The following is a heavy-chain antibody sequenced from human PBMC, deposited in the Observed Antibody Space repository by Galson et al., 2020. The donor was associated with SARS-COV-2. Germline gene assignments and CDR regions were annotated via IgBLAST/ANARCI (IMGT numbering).Heavy chain of an antibody. CDR2: INPNSGGT. CDR3: ARPTMATVTTLIMDYYYSGMDV. Sequence: ASVKVSCKASGYTFTGYYMHWVRQAPGQGLEWMGWINPNSGGTNYAQKFQGRVTMTRDTSISTAYMELSRLRSDDTAVYYCARPTMATVTTLIMDYYYSGMDVWGQGTTVTVSS. D-gene: IGHD4-17*01. V-gene: IGHV1-2*02. CDR1: GYTFTGYY. J-gene: IGHJ6*02.